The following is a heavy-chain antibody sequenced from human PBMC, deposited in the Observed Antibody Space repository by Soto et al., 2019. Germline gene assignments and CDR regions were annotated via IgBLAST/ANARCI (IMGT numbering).Heavy chain of an antibody. V-gene: IGHV3-74*02. CDR3: ARAIGYYGMDV. D-gene: IGHD3-22*01. CDR1: GFSFSNCW. J-gene: IGHJ6*02. Sequence: EVQLVESGGGLVQPGGSLRLSCAASGFSFSNCWMHWVRQAPGMGLVWVSHINSDGSSTNYADSVKGRFTISRDNAKNTLSLQMNSLRAEDTAVYYCARAIGYYGMDVWGQGTKVNVSS. CDR2: INSDGSST.